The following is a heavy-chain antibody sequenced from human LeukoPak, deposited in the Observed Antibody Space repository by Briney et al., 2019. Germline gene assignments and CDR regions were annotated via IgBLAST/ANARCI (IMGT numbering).Heavy chain of an antibody. CDR2: INTDGSVS. Sequence: GGSLRLSCAASGFTFSSYWMYWVRQAPGKGLAWVARINTDGSVSAYPDSVEGRFTISRDNAKNTLLLQMNSLRAEDTAVYYCGRVNGDSAWVDRWGQGTLVTVSS. J-gene: IGHJ5*02. D-gene: IGHD3-10*01. V-gene: IGHV3-74*01. CDR3: GRVNGDSAWVDR. CDR1: GFTFSSYW.